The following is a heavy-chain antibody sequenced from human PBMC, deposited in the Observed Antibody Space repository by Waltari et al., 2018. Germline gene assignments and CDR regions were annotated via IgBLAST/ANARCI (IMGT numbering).Heavy chain of an antibody. D-gene: IGHD6-19*01. Sequence: QVQLVQSGAEVKKPGASVKVSCKASGYTFTSYDINWVRQATGQGLEWMGWMNPNSGNTGYAQKFQGRVTITTDESTSTAYMELSSLRSEDTAVYYCARDVTVAGYYYMDVWGKGTTVTVSS. J-gene: IGHJ6*03. CDR2: MNPNSGNT. V-gene: IGHV1-8*03. CDR3: ARDVTVAGYYYMDV. CDR1: GYTFTSYD.